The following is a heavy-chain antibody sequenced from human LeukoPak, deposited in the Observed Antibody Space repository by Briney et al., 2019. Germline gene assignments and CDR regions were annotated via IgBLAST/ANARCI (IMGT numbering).Heavy chain of an antibody. CDR3: ARGVGGDSRFDP. CDR2: ISSDGSST. Sequence: GGSLRLSCAASGFTFSSYWMHWVRQAPGKGLVWVSRISSDGSSTRYADSVKGRFTISRDNAKNTLYLQMNSLRAEDTAVYYCARGVGGDSRFDPWGQGTLVTVSS. V-gene: IGHV3-74*01. CDR1: GFTFSSYW. D-gene: IGHD1-26*01. J-gene: IGHJ5*02.